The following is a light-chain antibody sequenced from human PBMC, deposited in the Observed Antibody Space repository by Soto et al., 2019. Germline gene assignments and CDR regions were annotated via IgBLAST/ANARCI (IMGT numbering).Light chain of an antibody. V-gene: IGLV1-51*02. CDR3: GTWDSSLSAYV. Sequence: QSVLTQPPSVSAAPGQTVTISCSGSTSNIGSNYVSWYQQLPGTAPKLLIYENNKRPSGILDRFSGSKSGTSATLGITGLQTGDEADYYCGTWDSSLSAYVFATGTKLTVL. CDR2: ENN. J-gene: IGLJ1*01. CDR1: TSNIGSNY.